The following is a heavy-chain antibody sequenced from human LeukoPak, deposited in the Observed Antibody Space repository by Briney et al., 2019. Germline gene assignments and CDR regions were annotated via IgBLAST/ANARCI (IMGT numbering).Heavy chain of an antibody. J-gene: IGHJ4*02. CDR3: ANSIVATTILVY. CDR1: GFAFSSYG. CDR2: ISGSGGST. D-gene: IGHD5-12*01. Sequence: GGSLRLSCAASGFAFSSYGMSWVRQAPGKGLEWVSAISGSGGSTYYADSVKGRFTISRDNSKNTLYLQMNSLRAEDTAVYYCANSIVATTILVYWGQGTLVTVSS. V-gene: IGHV3-23*01.